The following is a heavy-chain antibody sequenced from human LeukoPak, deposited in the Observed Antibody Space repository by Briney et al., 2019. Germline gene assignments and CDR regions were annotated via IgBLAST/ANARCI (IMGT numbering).Heavy chain of an antibody. CDR3: ARDAGHQLSRRNYYAMDV. J-gene: IGHJ6*02. V-gene: IGHV4-59*12. D-gene: IGHD2-2*01. CDR1: GGSISSYY. Sequence: SETLSLTCTVSGGSISSYYWNWIRQPPGKGLEWIGYIYYSGSTYYNSSLKSRVTISVDISKNQFSLKVSPVTAADTAVYYCARDAGHQLSRRNYYAMDVWGQGTTVTVSS. CDR2: IYYSGST.